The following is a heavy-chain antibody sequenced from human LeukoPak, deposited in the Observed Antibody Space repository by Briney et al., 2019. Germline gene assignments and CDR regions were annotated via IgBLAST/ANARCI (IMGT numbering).Heavy chain of an antibody. CDR1: GFTFSSYE. CDR2: ISSSGSTI. J-gene: IGHJ4*02. D-gene: IGHD3-10*01. V-gene: IGHV3-48*03. CDR3: AKDEMSGSYYNNVAY. Sequence: GGSLRLSCAASGFTFSSYEMNWVRQAPGKGLEWVSYISSSGSTIYYADSVKGRFTISRDNAKNSLYLQMNSLRAEDTAVYYCAKDEMSGSYYNNVAYWGQGTLVTVSS.